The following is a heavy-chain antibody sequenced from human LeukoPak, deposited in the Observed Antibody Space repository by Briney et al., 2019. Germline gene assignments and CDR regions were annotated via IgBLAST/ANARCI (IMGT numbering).Heavy chain of an antibody. V-gene: IGHV3-30*04. D-gene: IGHD2/OR15-2a*01. J-gene: IGHJ4*02. CDR1: GFTFSSYA. Sequence: PGRSLRLSCAASGFTFSSYAMHWVRQAPGKGLEGGAVISYDGSNKYYADSVKGRFTISRDNSKNTLYLQINSLRAEDTAVYYCARASMVLYYFDYWGQGTLVTVSS. CDR2: ISYDGSNK. CDR3: ARASMVLYYFDY.